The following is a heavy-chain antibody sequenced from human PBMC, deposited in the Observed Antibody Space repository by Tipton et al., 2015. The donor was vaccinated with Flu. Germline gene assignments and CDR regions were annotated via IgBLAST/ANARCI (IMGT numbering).Heavy chain of an antibody. J-gene: IGHJ5*02. CDR2: IFYTGNT. Sequence: TLSLTCSLSGGSISDYYYTWIRQPPGKGLEWIGSIFYTGNTDYSPSLKSRVTISLGTSKNQFSLELTSMTAADTAVYYCARVNRSWLVPWGQGTLVTVSS. CDR3: ARVNRSWLVP. CDR1: GGSISDYY. V-gene: IGHV4-59*13. D-gene: IGHD2/OR15-2a*01.